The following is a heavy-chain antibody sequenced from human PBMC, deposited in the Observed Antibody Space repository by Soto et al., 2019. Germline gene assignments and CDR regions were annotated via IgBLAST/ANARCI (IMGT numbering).Heavy chain of an antibody. J-gene: IGHJ6*02. CDR1: GGSISSSSYY. Sequence: TLSLTFTVSGGSISSSSYYWGWIRQPPGKGLEWIGSIYYSGSTYYNPSLKSRVTISVDTSKNQFSLKLSSVTAADTTVYYCARVLGAYSVYYYYYGMDVWGQGTTVTVSS. V-gene: IGHV4-39*01. CDR2: IYYSGST. D-gene: IGHD4-4*01. CDR3: ARVLGAYSVYYYYYGMDV.